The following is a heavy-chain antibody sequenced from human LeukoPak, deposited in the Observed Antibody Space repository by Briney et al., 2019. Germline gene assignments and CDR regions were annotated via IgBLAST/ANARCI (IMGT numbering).Heavy chain of an antibody. V-gene: IGHV3-11*06. J-gene: IGHJ4*02. D-gene: IGHD2-8*01. CDR2: ISSSSSYT. Sequence: GGSLRLSCAASGFTFSDYYMSWIRQAPGKGLEWVSYISSSSSYTNYADSVKGRFTVSRDNAKNSLYLQMNSLRAEDTAVYYCARARGTYGYFFDYWGQGTLVTVSS. CDR1: GFTFSDYY. CDR3: ARARGTYGYFFDY.